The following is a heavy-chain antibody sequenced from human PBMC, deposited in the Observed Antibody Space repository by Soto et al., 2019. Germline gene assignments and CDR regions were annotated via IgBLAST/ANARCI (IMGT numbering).Heavy chain of an antibody. J-gene: IGHJ5*02. Sequence: PSETLSLTCAVYGGSFSGYYWSWIRQPPGKGLEWIGEINHSGSTNYNPSLKSRVTISVDTSKNQFSLKLSSVTAADTAVYYCARGAQLWLKVSWFDPWGQGTLVTVSS. CDR2: INHSGST. CDR1: GGSFSGYY. V-gene: IGHV4-34*01. CDR3: ARGAQLWLKVSWFDP. D-gene: IGHD5-18*01.